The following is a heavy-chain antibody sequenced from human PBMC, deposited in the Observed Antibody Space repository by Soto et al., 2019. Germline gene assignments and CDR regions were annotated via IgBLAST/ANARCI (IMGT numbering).Heavy chain of an antibody. CDR1: GFTVSSNF. D-gene: IGHD4-17*01. V-gene: IGHV3-66*01. J-gene: IGHJ4*02. Sequence: PGGSLRLSCGASGFTVSSNFMSRVRQAPGKGLEWVSIIYSGGSTYYADSVKGRFTISRDNSKNTLYLQMNSLRVDDTAVYYCASRRNSYGAYDNWGQGT. CDR3: ASRRNSYGAYDN. CDR2: IYSGGST.